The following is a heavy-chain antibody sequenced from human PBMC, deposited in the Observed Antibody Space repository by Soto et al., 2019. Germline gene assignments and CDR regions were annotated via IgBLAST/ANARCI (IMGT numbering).Heavy chain of an antibody. V-gene: IGHV1-58*01. D-gene: IGHD3-3*01. Sequence: GASVKVSCKASGFTFTSSAVQWVRQARGQRLEWIGWIVVGSGSTNYAQKFQERVTITRDMSTSAAYMELSSLRSEDTAVYYCAAASRITIFGVVIAPHYGMDVWGQGTTVTVSS. J-gene: IGHJ6*02. CDR3: AAASRITIFGVVIAPHYGMDV. CDR2: IVVGSGST. CDR1: GFTFTSSA.